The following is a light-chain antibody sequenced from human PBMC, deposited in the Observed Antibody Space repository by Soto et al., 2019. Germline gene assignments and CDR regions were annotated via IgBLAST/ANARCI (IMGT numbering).Light chain of an antibody. CDR1: QSISGW. CDR2: TAS. CDR3: QQYNSFPWT. Sequence: DIQMTQSPSTLSASVGDRVTITCRASQSISGWLAWFQQKPGKAPRLLIFTASSLDSGVPSRFSGSGSGTEFTLTISSLQPDDFATYYCQQYNSFPWTFGQGNKVEIK. J-gene: IGKJ1*01. V-gene: IGKV1-5*03.